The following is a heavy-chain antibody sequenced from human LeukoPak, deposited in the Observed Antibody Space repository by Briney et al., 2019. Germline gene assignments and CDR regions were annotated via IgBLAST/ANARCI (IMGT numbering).Heavy chain of an antibody. CDR3: WRESSHGSGSYSVFGIYY. CDR1: GGYISSYY. Sequence: SETLSLTCTVSGGYISSYYWSWIRPPPGKGRAGIGYIYYSGSTNYNPSLKSRVTISVDTSKNELSLKLTSVTAADTAGYYFWRESSHGSGSYSVFGIYYWGQGTLFTVSS. CDR2: IYYSGST. D-gene: IGHD3-10*01. V-gene: IGHV4-59*01. J-gene: IGHJ4*02.